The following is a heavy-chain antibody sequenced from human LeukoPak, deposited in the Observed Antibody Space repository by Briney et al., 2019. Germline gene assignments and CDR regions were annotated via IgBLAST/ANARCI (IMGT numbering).Heavy chain of an antibody. D-gene: IGHD5-12*01. Sequence: SETLSLTCTVSGGSISSYYWSWIRQPPGKGLEWLRYIQYRGSTNYNPCLKSRVPISVDTSKHQFSLKLSSVTAADTAVYYCARGGRGGYTFDYWGQGTLVTVSS. J-gene: IGHJ4*02. CDR2: IQYRGST. CDR1: GGSISSYY. V-gene: IGHV4-59*01. CDR3: ARGGRGGYTFDY.